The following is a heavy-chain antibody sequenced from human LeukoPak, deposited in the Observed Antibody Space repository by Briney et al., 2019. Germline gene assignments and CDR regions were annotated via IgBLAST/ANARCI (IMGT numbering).Heavy chain of an antibody. Sequence: ASVKVSCKVSGYTLSELSMHWVRQAPGRGLGWRVGFDPEDGETIYAQKFQGRVTMTEDTATDTAYMELSSLRSEDTAVYYCATAPDSGWYLYYFDYWGQGTLVTVSS. CDR2: FDPEDGET. J-gene: IGHJ4*02. CDR3: ATAPDSGWYLYYFDY. D-gene: IGHD6-19*01. V-gene: IGHV1-24*01. CDR1: GYTLSELS.